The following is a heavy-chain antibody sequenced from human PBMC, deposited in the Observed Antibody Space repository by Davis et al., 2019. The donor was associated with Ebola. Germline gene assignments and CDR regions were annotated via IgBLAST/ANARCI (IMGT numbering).Heavy chain of an antibody. CDR1: GFTFSNYA. Sequence: PSGSLTLSCAASGFTFSNYAMHWVRQAPGKGLEWVAVVSHSEREKFYADSVKGRFTISRDNSENTLYLQMDSLTADDTAVYFCARAVFHEVLDSWGQGTPVTVSS. J-gene: IGHJ4*02. D-gene: IGHD3-3*01. V-gene: IGHV3-30*04. CDR2: VSHSEREK. CDR3: ARAVFHEVLDS.